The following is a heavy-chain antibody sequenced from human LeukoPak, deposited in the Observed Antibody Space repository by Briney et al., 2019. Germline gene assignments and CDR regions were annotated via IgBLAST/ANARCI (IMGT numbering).Heavy chain of an antibody. CDR3: ARNGEGGSGSYFGD. D-gene: IGHD3-10*01. J-gene: IGHJ4*02. CDR1: GFTFSNYW. CDR2: INWNGGST. Sequence: GGSLRLSCAASGFTFSNYWMHWVRQAPGKGLEWVSGINWNGGSTGYADSVRGRLTISRDNAKNSLYLQMNSLRAEDTALYYCARNGEGGSGSYFGDWGQGTLVTVSS. V-gene: IGHV3-20*04.